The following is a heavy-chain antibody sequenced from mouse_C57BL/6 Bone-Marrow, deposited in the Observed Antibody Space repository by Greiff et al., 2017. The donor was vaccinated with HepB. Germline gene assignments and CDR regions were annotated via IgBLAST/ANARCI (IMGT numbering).Heavy chain of an antibody. CDR2: INPNNGGT. CDR3: ARATVVARYFDV. D-gene: IGHD1-1*01. V-gene: IGHV1-22*01. CDR1: GYTFTDYN. J-gene: IGHJ1*03. Sequence: VQLQQSGPELVKPGASVKMSCKASGYTFTDYNMHWVKQSHGKSLEWIGYINPNNGGTSYNKKFKGKATLTVNKSSSTAYMELRSLTSEDSAVYYCARATVVARYFDVWGTGTTVTVSS.